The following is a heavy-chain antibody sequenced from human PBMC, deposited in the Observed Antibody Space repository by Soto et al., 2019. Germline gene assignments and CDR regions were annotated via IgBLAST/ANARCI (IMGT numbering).Heavy chain of an antibody. Sequence: EVKLLESGGDLVQPGGSLTLSCAAAGFTFSSYVMSWVRQAPGKGLEWVSAVSGSGGSVYYADSVRGRFTISRDNSKNTLYLQVNSLRAEDTAIYYCAKGSVVGADYSYGMEVWGQGTTVTVSS. J-gene: IGHJ6*02. CDR1: GFTFSSYV. D-gene: IGHD2-2*01. CDR2: VSGSGGSV. V-gene: IGHV3-23*01. CDR3: AKGSVVGADYSYGMEV.